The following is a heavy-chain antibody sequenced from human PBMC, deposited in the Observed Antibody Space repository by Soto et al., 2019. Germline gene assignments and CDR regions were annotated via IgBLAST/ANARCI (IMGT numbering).Heavy chain of an antibody. CDR2: IGTAGDT. CDR3: ARGLGYCSSTSCINWFDP. CDR1: GFSFSSYD. V-gene: IGHV3-13*01. D-gene: IGHD2-2*01. J-gene: IGHJ5*02. Sequence: GGSLRLSCAASGFSFSSYDMHWVRQATGKGLEWVSAIGTAGDTYYPGSVKSRFTISRENAKNSLYLQMNSLRAGDTAVYYCARGLGYCSSTSCINWFDPWGQGTLVTVSS.